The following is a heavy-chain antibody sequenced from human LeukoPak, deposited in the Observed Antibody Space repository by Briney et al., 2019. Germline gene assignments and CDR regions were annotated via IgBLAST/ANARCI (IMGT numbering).Heavy chain of an antibody. Sequence: SETLSLTCTVSGGSISSYYWSWIRQPPGKGLEWIGHIYYSGTTNYNPSLKSRVTISVDTSKNQFSLKLSSVTAADTAVYYCAREAGTLYWGQGTLVTVSS. D-gene: IGHD6-19*01. V-gene: IGHV4-59*12. CDR1: GGSISSYY. CDR2: IYYSGTT. J-gene: IGHJ4*02. CDR3: AREAGTLY.